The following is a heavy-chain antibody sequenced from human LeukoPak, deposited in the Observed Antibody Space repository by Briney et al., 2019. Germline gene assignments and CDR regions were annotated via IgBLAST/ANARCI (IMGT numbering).Heavy chain of an antibody. Sequence: SETLSLTCTVSGGSISSSSYYWGWIRQPPGKGLEWIGSIYYSGSTYYNPSLKSRVTISVDTSKNQFSLTLSSVTAADTAVYYCARHVGEYDYVWGSYRYYFDYWGQGTLVTVSS. CDR1: GGSISSSSYY. V-gene: IGHV4-39*01. CDR3: ARHVGEYDYVWGSYRYYFDY. D-gene: IGHD3-16*02. J-gene: IGHJ4*02. CDR2: IYYSGST.